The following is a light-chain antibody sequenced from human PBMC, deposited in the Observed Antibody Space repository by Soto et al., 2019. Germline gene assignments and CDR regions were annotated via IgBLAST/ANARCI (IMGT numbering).Light chain of an antibody. J-gene: IGKJ1*01. Sequence: DIQMTQSPSTLSASVGDRVTITCRASQSISSWLAWYQQKPGKAPKLLIYKASTLQSGVPSRFSGSGSATEFSLAISSLQPDDSATYYCQQYNDNWTFGQGTKVEIK. CDR3: QQYNDNWT. CDR1: QSISSW. V-gene: IGKV1-5*03. CDR2: KAS.